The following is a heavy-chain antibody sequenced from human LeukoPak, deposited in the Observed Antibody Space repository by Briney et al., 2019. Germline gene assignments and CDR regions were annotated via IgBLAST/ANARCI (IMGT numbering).Heavy chain of an antibody. J-gene: IGHJ4*02. D-gene: IGHD3-22*01. CDR1: GFTVSSDY. Sequence: PGGSLRLSCAASGFTVSSDYMSWVRQAPGKGLEWVAVISYDGSNKYYADSVKGRFTISRDNSKNTLYLQMNSLRAEDTAVYYCARDYYDSSDYYYWGQGTLVAVSS. CDR2: ISYDGSNK. V-gene: IGHV3-30-3*01. CDR3: ARDYYDSSDYYY.